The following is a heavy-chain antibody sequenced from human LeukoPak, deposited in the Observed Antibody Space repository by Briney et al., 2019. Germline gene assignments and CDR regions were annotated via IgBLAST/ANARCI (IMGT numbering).Heavy chain of an antibody. CDR3: ARGRVILWFGEGEYYTDV. J-gene: IGHJ6*03. CDR2: IYTSGST. CDR1: GGSISSGSYY. D-gene: IGHD3-10*01. Sequence: SQTLSLTCTVSGGSISSGSYYWSWIRQPAGKGLEWIGRIYTSGSTNYNPSLKSRVTISVDTSKNQFSLKLSSVTAADTAVYYCARGRVILWFGEGEYYTDVWGKGTTVTISS. V-gene: IGHV4-61*02.